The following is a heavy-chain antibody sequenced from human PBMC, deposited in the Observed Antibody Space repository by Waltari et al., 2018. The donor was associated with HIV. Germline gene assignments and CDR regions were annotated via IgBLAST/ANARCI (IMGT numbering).Heavy chain of an antibody. CDR1: GGSFAAYY. CDR3: ARTYKRITLFEIIRELSWFDP. Sequence: QVQLQQWGAGLLKPSETLSLTCAIYGGSFAAYYWAWIRQTPEKGLEWLGYINNIGTTTYNPSLKSRVTVSIDTSKNQFSLNLRSVTAADTAVYYCARTYKRITLFEIIRELSWFDPWGQGTLVTVSS. J-gene: IGHJ5*02. V-gene: IGHV4-34*01. D-gene: IGHD1-7*01. CDR2: INNIGTT.